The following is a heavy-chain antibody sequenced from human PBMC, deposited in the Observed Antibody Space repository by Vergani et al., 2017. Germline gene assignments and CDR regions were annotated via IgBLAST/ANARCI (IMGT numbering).Heavy chain of an antibody. CDR1: GGTFSSYA. CDR2: IIPIFGTA. D-gene: IGHD2-2*01. Sequence: QVQLVQSGAEVKKPGSSVKVSCKASGGTFSSYAISWVRQAPGQGLEWMGRIIPIFGTANYAQKCKGRVTITADESTSTAYMELSSLRYEDTAVYYCARDHGDCSSTSCYYGMDVWGQGTTVTVSS. V-gene: IGHV1-69*18. J-gene: IGHJ6*02. CDR3: ARDHGDCSSTSCYYGMDV.